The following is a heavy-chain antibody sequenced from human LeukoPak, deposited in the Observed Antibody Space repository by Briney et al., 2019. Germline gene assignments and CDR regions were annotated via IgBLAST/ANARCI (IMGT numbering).Heavy chain of an antibody. CDR3: ARGLPPLRFLSWLDP. V-gene: IGHV4-59*01. J-gene: IGHJ5*02. CDR2: IYYSGST. D-gene: IGHD3-3*01. CDR1: GGSISSYY. Sequence: PSETLSLTCTVSGGSISSYYWSWIRQPPGKGLEWIGYIYYSGSTNYNPSLKSRVTISVDTSKNQFSLKLSSVTAADTAVYYCARGLPPLRFLSWLDPWGQGTLVTVSS.